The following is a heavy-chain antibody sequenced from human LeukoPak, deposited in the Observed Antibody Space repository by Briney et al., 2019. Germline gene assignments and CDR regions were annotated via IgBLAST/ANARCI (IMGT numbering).Heavy chain of an antibody. J-gene: IGHJ4*02. Sequence: GGSLRLSCAASGFTFSSYAMSWVRQAPGKGLEWVSSFSSSGGAGSGGRTFYADSVKGRFTISRDNSKNTLYLQMNSLRAEDTAVYYCARFRYSYDFDYWGQGTLVTVSS. CDR3: ARFRYSYDFDY. CDR2: FSSSGGAGSGGRT. CDR1: GFTFSSYA. D-gene: IGHD5-18*01. V-gene: IGHV3-23*01.